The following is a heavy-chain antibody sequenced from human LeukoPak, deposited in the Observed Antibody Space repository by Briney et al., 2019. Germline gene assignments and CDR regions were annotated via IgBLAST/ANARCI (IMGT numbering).Heavy chain of an antibody. CDR3: AKDFYGDYGMDV. Sequence: GGSLRLSCAASGFTFSSYAMSWVRQAPGKGLEWVSGISGSGGSTYYADSVKGRLTISRDNSKNTLYLQMNSLRAEDTAVYYCAKDFYGDYGMDVWGQGTTVTVSS. J-gene: IGHJ6*02. V-gene: IGHV3-23*01. CDR2: ISGSGGST. CDR1: GFTFSSYA. D-gene: IGHD4-17*01.